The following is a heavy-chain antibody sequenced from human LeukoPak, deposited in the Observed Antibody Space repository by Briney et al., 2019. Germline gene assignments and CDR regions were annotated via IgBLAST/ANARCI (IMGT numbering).Heavy chain of an antibody. J-gene: IGHJ2*01. D-gene: IGHD2-21*02. CDR2: IYYSGST. CDR3: ASSVVTAWYFDL. V-gene: IGHV4-59*08. CDR1: GDSMNSYY. Sequence: NSSETLSLTCSVSGDSMNSYYWSWIRQSPGKGLEWIGYIYYSGSTNYNPSLKSRVTISVDTSKNQFSLKLSSVTAADTAVYYCASSVVTAWYFDLWGRGTLVTVSS.